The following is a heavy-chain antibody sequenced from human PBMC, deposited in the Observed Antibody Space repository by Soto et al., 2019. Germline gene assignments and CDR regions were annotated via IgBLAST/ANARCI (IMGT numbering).Heavy chain of an antibody. CDR3: AAELGFGKFSVV. CDR2: IIPLFGTT. D-gene: IGHD7-27*01. J-gene: IGHJ6*02. CDR1: GDTFKNCV. Sequence: QVQVVQSGVEVRRPGSSVKVSCKASGDTFKNCVISWVRKAPGQGLEWMGGIIPLFGTTDFAQRFQGRLPITTDESTTTAYMELSRLRSEDTATYYCAAELGFGKFSVVWGQGTTVIASS. V-gene: IGHV1-69*01.